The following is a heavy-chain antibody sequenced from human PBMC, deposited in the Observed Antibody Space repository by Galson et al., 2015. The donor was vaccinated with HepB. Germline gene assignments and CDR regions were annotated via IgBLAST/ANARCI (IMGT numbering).Heavy chain of an antibody. D-gene: IGHD3-16*01. CDR1: GGSISTGGYY. V-gene: IGHV4-31*03. CDR2: IHYSGTT. Sequence: TLSLTCTVSGGSISTGGYYWTWIRQHPGKGLEWIGYIHYSGTTNYNPSLKSRVTMSIDMSKNQFSLKLSSVTAADTAVYYCAREVGARVYWGQGTLVTVSS. CDR3: AREVGARVY. J-gene: IGHJ4*02.